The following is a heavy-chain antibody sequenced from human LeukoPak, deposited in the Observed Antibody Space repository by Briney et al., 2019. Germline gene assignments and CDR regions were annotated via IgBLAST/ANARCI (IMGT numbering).Heavy chain of an antibody. CDR2: ISAYNGDT. V-gene: IGHV1-18*01. Sequence: AASVRVSCKASGYTFTKYGFSWVRQAPGQGLEWMGWISAYNGDTHYAQNDQGRVTMTTDTSTSTAYMGLRSLRSDDTAVYYCARESGDTSLVNYFDYWGQGTLVTVSS. D-gene: IGHD5-18*01. CDR1: GYTFTKYG. J-gene: IGHJ4*02. CDR3: ARESGDTSLVNYFDY.